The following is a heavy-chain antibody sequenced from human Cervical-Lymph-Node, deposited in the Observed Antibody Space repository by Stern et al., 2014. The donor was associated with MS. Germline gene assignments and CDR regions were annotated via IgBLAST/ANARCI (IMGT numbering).Heavy chain of an antibody. V-gene: IGHV5-51*01. Sequence: EVQLVQSGAEMKKPGESLKISCKGSGYSFTLYWIGWVRQMPGKGLEGMGITLLGASDPRYSPSCQGQVTIAADKSISTAYLQWSSLKASDTAMYYCAALVRGSYFYWGQGTLVTVSS. CDR2: TLLGASDP. CDR3: AALVRGSYFY. D-gene: IGHD1-26*01. CDR1: GYSFTLYW. J-gene: IGHJ4*02.